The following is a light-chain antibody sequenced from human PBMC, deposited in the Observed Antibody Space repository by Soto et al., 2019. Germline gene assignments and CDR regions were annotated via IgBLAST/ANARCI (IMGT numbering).Light chain of an antibody. CDR2: LAS. Sequence: DIHMTQSPSTLSASVGDRVVITCRASQNIDRGLAWSQQKPRQAPQLLIYLASFPESGVPPRFISSGSGTEVTLTITSLQPDDFATYFCQHYNSYPYSFGQGTKLEI. CDR3: QHYNSYPYS. J-gene: IGKJ2*03. V-gene: IGKV1-5*03. CDR1: QNIDRG.